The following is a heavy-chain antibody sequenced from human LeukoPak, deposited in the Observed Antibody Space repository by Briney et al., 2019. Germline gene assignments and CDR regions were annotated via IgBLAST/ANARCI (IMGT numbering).Heavy chain of an antibody. Sequence: VGSLRLSCAASGFTFSSYAMNWVRQAPGKGLEWVSAISGSGGSTYYADSVKGRFTISRDDSKNMLYLQMNSLKADDTALYYCAKDPTVYTYYYGMDVWGQGTTVTVSS. D-gene: IGHD5/OR15-5a*01. V-gene: IGHV3-23*01. CDR2: ISGSGGST. CDR1: GFTFSSYA. J-gene: IGHJ6*02. CDR3: AKDPTVYTYYYGMDV.